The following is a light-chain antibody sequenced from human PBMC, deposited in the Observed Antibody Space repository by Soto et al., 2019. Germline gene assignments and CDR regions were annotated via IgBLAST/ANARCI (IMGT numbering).Light chain of an antibody. J-gene: IGKJ1*01. V-gene: IGKV3-15*01. CDR3: QQYNNWPWT. Sequence: EIVVTQSPVTLSVSPGKKATLSCRASQSVIISLAWYQQKPGQAPRLLVYGAYTRATGIPARFSGSGSGTEFTLTISSPQSEDFAVYYCQQYNNWPWTFGQGTKVEIK. CDR2: GAY. CDR1: QSVIIS.